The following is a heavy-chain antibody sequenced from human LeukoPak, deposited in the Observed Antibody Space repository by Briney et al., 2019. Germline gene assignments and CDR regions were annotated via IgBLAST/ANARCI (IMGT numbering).Heavy chain of an antibody. D-gene: IGHD6-13*01. J-gene: IGHJ4*02. CDR3: ARTRSSSWFLNFDY. V-gene: IGHV4-59*01. Sequence: SETLSLTCAVYGGSFSGYYWSWIRQPPGKGLEWIGYIYYSGSTNYNPSLKSRVTISVDTSKNQFSLKLSSVTAADTAVYYCARTRSSSWFLNFDYWGQGTLVTVSS. CDR2: IYYSGST. CDR1: GGSFSGYY.